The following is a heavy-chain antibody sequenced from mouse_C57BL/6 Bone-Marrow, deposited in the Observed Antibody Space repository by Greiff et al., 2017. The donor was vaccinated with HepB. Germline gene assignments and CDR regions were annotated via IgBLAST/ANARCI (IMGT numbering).Heavy chain of an antibody. Sequence: QVQLQQSGAELARPGASVKLSCKASGYTFTSYGISWVKQRTGQGLEWIGEIYPRSGNTYYNEKFKGKATLTADKSSSTAYKELRSLTSEDSAVYFCAREGHYYGSSYPGGWGTGTTVTVSS. CDR2: IYPRSGNT. D-gene: IGHD1-1*01. CDR1: GYTFTSYG. V-gene: IGHV1-81*01. CDR3: AREGHYYGSSYPGG. J-gene: IGHJ1*03.